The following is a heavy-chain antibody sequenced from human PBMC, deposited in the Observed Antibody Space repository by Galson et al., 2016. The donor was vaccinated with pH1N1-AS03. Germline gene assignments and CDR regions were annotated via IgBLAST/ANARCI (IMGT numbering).Heavy chain of an antibody. V-gene: IGHV3-48*03. J-gene: IGHJ6*02. Sequence: SLRLSCAASGFTFSSYEMNWVRQAPGKGLEWVSYISSSGSNIYYADSVKGRFTISRDNAKNSPYLQMNSLRAEDTAVYYCASVDSGYDLFYYYGMDVWGQGTTFTVSS. CDR1: GFTFSSYE. CDR2: ISSSGSNI. CDR3: ASVDSGYDLFYYYGMDV. D-gene: IGHD5-12*01.